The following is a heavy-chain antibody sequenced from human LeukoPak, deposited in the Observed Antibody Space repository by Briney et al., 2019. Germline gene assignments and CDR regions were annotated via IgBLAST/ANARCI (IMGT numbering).Heavy chain of an antibody. CDR1: GGTFSSYT. V-gene: IGHV1-69*06. CDR3: TRDGGGDWDY. D-gene: IGHD2-21*02. J-gene: IGHJ4*02. CDR2: LIPLFGTA. Sequence: ASVTVSCKPSGGTFSSYTISWVRQAPGQGLEWMGGLIPLFGTANYAQKFQGRVTITAEKSTNIAYMELSSLRAEDTAIYYCTRDGGGDWDYWGQGTLVTVSS.